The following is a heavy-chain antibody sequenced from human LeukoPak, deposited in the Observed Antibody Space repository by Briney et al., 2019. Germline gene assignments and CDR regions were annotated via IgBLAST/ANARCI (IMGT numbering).Heavy chain of an antibody. CDR3: ARSDYADSEYDY. J-gene: IGHJ4*02. V-gene: IGHV4-59*01. D-gene: IGHD4-17*01. CDR2: IHYTGTT. Sequence: SETLSLTCSVFGGSISSYYWTWIRQPPGKGLEWIGYIHYTGTTNYNPSLKSRVTMSLDTSKNQFSLKLNSVTAADTAVYYCARSDYADSEYDYWGQGTPVTVSS. CDR1: GGSISSYY.